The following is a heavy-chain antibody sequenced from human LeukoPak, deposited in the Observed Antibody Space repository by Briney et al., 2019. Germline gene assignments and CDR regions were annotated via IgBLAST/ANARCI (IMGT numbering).Heavy chain of an antibody. CDR1: GFTFSSYT. CDR2: ISYHGVNK. Sequence: GRSLRLSCAASGFTFSSYTMHWVRQAPGKGLEWVADISYHGVNKHYADSVEGRFTISRDNSKNTLLLQMNTLRGADTAVYYCARDGMALYRRDYLDSWGQGTLVTVSS. V-gene: IGHV3-30-3*01. D-gene: IGHD2-2*02. CDR3: ARDGMALYRRDYLDS. J-gene: IGHJ4*02.